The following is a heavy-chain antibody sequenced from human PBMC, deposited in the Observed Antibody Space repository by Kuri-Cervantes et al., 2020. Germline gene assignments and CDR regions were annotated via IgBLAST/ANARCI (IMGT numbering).Heavy chain of an antibody. Sequence: SETLSLTCTVSGGSASSGSYYWSWIRQPPGKGLEWIGYIYYSGSTNYNPSLKSRVTISVDTSKNQFSLKLSSVTAADTAVYYCARTIPAAFGYYYYMDVWGKGTTVTVSS. CDR1: GGSASSGSYY. V-gene: IGHV4-61*01. CDR3: ARTIPAAFGYYYYMDV. D-gene: IGHD2-2*01. J-gene: IGHJ6*03. CDR2: IYYSGST.